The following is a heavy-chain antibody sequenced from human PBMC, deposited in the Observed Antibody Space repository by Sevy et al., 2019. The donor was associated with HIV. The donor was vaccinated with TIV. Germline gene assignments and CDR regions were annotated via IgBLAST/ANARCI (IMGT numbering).Heavy chain of an antibody. D-gene: IGHD4-17*01. CDR2: ISDGGDDT. Sequence: GGCLRLSCAASGFNFNNYAMGCVRQTPGKGLEFISSISDGGDDTSYADSVKGRFTISRDNSKKTLYMQMNSLRAEDTAVYYCANLYGRNSAYLQHWGQGTLVTVSS. V-gene: IGHV3-23*01. J-gene: IGHJ1*01. CDR1: GFNFNNYA. CDR3: ANLYGRNSAYLQH.